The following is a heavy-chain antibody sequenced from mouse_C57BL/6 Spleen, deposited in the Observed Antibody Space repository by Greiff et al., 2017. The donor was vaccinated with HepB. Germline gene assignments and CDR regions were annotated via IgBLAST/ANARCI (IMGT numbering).Heavy chain of an antibody. CDR1: GYTFTDYN. CDR3: ARSGGYDGGAWFAY. D-gene: IGHD2-2*01. Sequence: VQLQQSGPELVKPGASVKIPCKASGYTFTDYNMDWVKQSHGKSLEWIGDINPNNGGTIYNQKFKGKATLTVDKSSSTAYMELRSLTSEDTAVYYCARSGGYDGGAWFAYWGQGTLVTVSA. J-gene: IGHJ3*01. CDR2: INPNNGGT. V-gene: IGHV1-18*01.